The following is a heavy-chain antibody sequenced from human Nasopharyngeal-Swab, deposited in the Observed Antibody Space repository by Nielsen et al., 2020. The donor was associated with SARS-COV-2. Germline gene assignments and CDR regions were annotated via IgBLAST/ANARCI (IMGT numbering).Heavy chain of an antibody. CDR1: GGSFSGYY. Sequence: SETLSPTCAVYGGSFSGYYWSWIPPPPGKGLEWIGEINHSGSTNYNPSLKSRVTISVDTSKNQFSLKLSSVTAADTAVYYCARGNTVTTPPLDYWGQGTLVTVSS. CDR3: ARGNTVTTPPLDY. CDR2: INHSGST. V-gene: IGHV4-34*01. D-gene: IGHD4-17*01. J-gene: IGHJ4*02.